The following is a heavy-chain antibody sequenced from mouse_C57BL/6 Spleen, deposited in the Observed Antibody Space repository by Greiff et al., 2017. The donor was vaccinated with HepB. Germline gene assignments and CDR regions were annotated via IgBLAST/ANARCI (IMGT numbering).Heavy chain of an antibody. J-gene: IGHJ3*01. CDR1: GFTFSSYG. Sequence: EVKVVESGGDLVKPGGSLKLSCAASGFTFSSYGMSWVRQTPDKRLEWVATISSGGSYTYYPDSVKGRFTISRDNAKNTLYLQMSSLKSEDTAMYYCARRTGDGAWFAYWGQGTLVTVSA. V-gene: IGHV5-6*02. CDR3: ARRTGDGAWFAY. CDR2: ISSGGSYT.